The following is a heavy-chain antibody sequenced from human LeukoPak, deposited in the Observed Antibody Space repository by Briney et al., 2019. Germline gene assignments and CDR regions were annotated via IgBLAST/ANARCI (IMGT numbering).Heavy chain of an antibody. CDR1: GFSFSSYW. J-gene: IGHJ5*01. V-gene: IGHV3-74*01. CDR2: IKTDGSST. D-gene: IGHD3-10*01. Sequence: GGSLRLSCSASGFSFSSYWMHWVRQAPGKGLVCVSRIKTDGSSTSYADSVKGRFTISRDNAKNTLYLQMNSLRAEDTAVYYCAREGYYGSAALYSWGHGTLVTVSS. CDR3: AREGYYGSAALYS.